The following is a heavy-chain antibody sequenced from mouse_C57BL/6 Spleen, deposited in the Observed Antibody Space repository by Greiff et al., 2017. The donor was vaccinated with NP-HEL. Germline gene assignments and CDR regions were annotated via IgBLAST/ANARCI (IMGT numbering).Heavy chain of an antibody. J-gene: IGHJ2*01. CDR1: GYTFTSYW. CDR3: ASGTGTDYFDY. D-gene: IGHD4-1*01. Sequence: VQLQQPGAELVKPGASVKLSCKASGYTFTSYWMQWVKQRPGQGLEWIGEIDPSDSYTNYNQKFKGKATLTVDTSSSTAYMQLSSLTSEDSAVYYCASGTGTDYFDYWGKGTTLTVSS. CDR2: IDPSDSYT. V-gene: IGHV1-50*01.